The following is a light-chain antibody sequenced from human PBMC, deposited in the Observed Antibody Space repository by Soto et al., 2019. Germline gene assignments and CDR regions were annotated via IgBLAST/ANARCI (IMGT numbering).Light chain of an antibody. CDR3: SSYTTSTTLV. CDR2: EVN. CDR1: SSDVGGYKY. Sequence: SALTQPASVSVSPGQSITVSCTGTSSDVGGYKYVSWYQHHPGRAPKLMIYEVNNRPSGVSHRFSGSKSGNTASLTISGLQPEDEADYYCSSYTTSTTLVFGTGTKVTVL. V-gene: IGLV2-14*01. J-gene: IGLJ1*01.